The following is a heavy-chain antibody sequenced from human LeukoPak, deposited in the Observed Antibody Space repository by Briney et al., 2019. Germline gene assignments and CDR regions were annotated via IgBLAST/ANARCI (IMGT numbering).Heavy chain of an antibody. J-gene: IGHJ3*02. CDR2: TYYRSKWYN. CDR3: AREGSGRLSDAFDI. D-gene: IGHD3-10*01. V-gene: IGHV6-1*01. CDR1: GDSVSSNSAA. Sequence: SQTLSLTCAISGDSVSSNSAAWNWIRQSPSRGLEWLGRTYYRSKWYNDYAVSVKSRITINPDTSKNQFSLKLGSVTAADTAVYYCAREGSGRLSDAFDIWGQGTMVTVSS.